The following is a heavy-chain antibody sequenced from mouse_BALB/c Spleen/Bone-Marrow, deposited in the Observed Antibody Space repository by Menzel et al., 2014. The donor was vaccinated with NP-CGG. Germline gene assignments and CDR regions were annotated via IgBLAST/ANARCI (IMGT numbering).Heavy chain of an antibody. CDR1: GYSITRGYN. Sequence: EVQLQQSGPDLVKPSQFLSLTCTVTGYSITRGYNWHWIRQFPGNKLEWMGYIHYSGSANYNPSLKSQISITRDTSKNQFFLQLNSVTTADTATYYCTKEGYASSYAYWGQGTTLTVSS. CDR3: TKEGYASSYAY. V-gene: IGHV3-1*02. CDR2: IHYSGSA. J-gene: IGHJ2*01. D-gene: IGHD1-1*01.